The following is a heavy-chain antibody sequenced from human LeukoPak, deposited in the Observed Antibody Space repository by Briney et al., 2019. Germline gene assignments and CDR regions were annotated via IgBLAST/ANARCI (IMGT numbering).Heavy chain of an antibody. J-gene: IGHJ4*02. Sequence: GPLRLSCAASGFTFSMSWMTWVRQAPGKGLEWVASINGHGSEIHYVDSVKGRFTISRDNSKNTLYLQMNSLRAEDTAVYYCAKDFIAAPPGGFDYWGQGTLVTVSS. D-gene: IGHD6-13*01. V-gene: IGHV3-7*03. CDR2: INGHGSEI. CDR3: AKDFIAAPPGGFDY. CDR1: GFTFSMSW.